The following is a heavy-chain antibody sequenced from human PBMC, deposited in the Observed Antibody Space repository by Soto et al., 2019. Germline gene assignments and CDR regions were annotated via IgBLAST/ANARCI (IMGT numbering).Heavy chain of an antibody. CDR2: IYYSGST. Sequence: QLQLQESGPGLVKPSETLSLTCTVSGGSISSSSYYWGWIRQPPGKGLEWIGSIYYSGSTYYNPSLKCRVTISVDTSKNQFSLKLSSVTAADTAVYYCARQADPRYYYYYYMDVWGKGTTVTVSS. V-gene: IGHV4-39*01. J-gene: IGHJ6*03. CDR3: ARQADPRYYYYYYMDV. CDR1: GGSISSSSYY.